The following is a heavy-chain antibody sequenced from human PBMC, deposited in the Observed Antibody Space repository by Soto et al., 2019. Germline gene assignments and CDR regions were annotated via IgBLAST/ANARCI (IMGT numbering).Heavy chain of an antibody. CDR2: ISSNGGST. J-gene: IGHJ3*01. D-gene: IGHD3-22*01. CDR3: VKAAENYYDSSGYYSLGENF. V-gene: IGHV3-64D*08. CDR1: GFTFSSYA. Sequence: GGSLRLSCSASGFTFSSYAMHWVRQAPGKGLEYVSAISSNGGSTYYADSVKGRFTISRDNSKNTLYLQMSSLRAEDTAVYYCVKAAENYYDSSGYYSLGENFWGQGTMVTVSS.